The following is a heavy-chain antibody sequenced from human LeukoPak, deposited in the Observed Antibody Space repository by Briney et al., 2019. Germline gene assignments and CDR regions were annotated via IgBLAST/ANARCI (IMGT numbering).Heavy chain of an antibody. J-gene: IGHJ4*02. CDR2: ISSSSSYI. CDR3: ARATTAMEPLDY. V-gene: IGHV3-21*01. Sequence: GGSLRLSCAASGFTFSSYSMNWVRQAPGKGLEWVSFISSSSSYIYYADSVKGRFTISRDNAKNSLYLQMNSLRAEDTAVYYCARATTAMEPLDYWGQGTLVTVSS. CDR1: GFTFSSYS. D-gene: IGHD5-18*01.